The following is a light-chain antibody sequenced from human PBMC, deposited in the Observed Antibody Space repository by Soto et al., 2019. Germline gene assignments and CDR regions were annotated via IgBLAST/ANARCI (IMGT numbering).Light chain of an antibody. CDR3: SSFTTPSTWV. CDR1: SSDVGSYDF. Sequence: QSALTQPTSVSGSPGQSITISCTGTSSDVGSYDFVSWFQQHPGKAPKLMIYEVTNRPSGVSYRFSGSKSGNTASQTISGLQDEDEAYYYCSSFTTPSTWVFGGGTKVTVL. J-gene: IGLJ3*02. V-gene: IGLV2-14*01. CDR2: EVT.